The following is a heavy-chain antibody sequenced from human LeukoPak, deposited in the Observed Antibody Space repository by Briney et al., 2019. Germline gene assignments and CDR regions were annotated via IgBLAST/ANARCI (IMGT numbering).Heavy chain of an antibody. Sequence: RGSLRLPCATSGFTFSDYSMNWVRQAPGKGLEWVSYISGNSVIYYADSVRGRFTISRDNAKNSLYLQMNSLRDEDTAVYYCAREGYYGAFDIWGQGTMVTVSS. V-gene: IGHV3-48*02. D-gene: IGHD3-10*01. J-gene: IGHJ3*02. CDR3: AREGYYGAFDI. CDR1: GFTFSDYS. CDR2: ISGNSVI.